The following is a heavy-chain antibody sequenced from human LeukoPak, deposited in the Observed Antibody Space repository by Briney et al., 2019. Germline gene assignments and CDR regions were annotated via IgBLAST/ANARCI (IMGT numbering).Heavy chain of an antibody. CDR2: IIPILGIA. CDR3: ATYRRWEDGAFDI. CDR1: GGTFSSYA. D-gene: IGHD1-26*01. V-gene: IGHV1-69*04. Sequence: SVKVSCKASGGTFSSYAISWVRQAPGQGLKWMGRIIPILGIANYAQKFQGRVTMTEDTSTDTAYMELSSLRSEDTAVYYCATYRRWEDGAFDIWGQGTMVTVSS. J-gene: IGHJ3*02.